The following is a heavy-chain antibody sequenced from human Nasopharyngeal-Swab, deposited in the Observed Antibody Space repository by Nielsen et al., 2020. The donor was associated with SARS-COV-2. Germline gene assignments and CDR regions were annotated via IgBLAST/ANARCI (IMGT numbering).Heavy chain of an antibody. CDR3: ARSYWGAEDV. J-gene: IGHJ6*04. V-gene: IGHV3-74*01. CDR2: ITSDGTTT. Sequence: GGPLRPSCTAYGFTFNNYWMDWVRQVPGKGLVWFSHITSDGTTTSYSDSVKGQFTTSRDNLKDTLYLQMNSLRAEDTAVYYCARSYWGAEDVWGKGTTVTVSS. CDR1: GFTFNNYW. D-gene: IGHD7-27*01.